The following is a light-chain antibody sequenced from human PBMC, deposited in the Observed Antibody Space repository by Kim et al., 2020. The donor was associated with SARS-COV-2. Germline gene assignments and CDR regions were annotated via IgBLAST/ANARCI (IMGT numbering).Light chain of an antibody. J-gene: IGLJ1*01. CDR2: GKN. CDR3: NSRASSGNQV. V-gene: IGLV3-19*01. CDR1: SLRSYY. Sequence: SSELTQDPAVSVALGQTVRITCQGDSLRSYYASWYQQKPGQAPVLVIYGKNNRPSGIPDRFSGSSSGNTASLTITGAQAEDEADYYCNSRASSGNQVFGT.